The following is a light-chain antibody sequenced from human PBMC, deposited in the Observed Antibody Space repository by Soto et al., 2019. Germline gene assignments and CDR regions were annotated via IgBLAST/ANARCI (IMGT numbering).Light chain of an antibody. CDR3: SSYSSTTTREV. V-gene: IGLV2-14*01. CDR1: SGDVGGYNF. J-gene: IGLJ1*01. CDR2: EVI. Sequence: QSALTQPASVSGSPGQSITISCTGTSGDVGGYNFVSWYQHHPGTPPKLIIYEVIHRPSGVSNRFSGSKSAITASLTISGLQVEDEADYFCSSYSSTTTREVFXTGTKVTVL.